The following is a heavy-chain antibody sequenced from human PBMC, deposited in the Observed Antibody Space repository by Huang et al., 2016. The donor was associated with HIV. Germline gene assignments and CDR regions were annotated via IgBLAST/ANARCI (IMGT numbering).Heavy chain of an antibody. CDR2: SIPIVGTA. Sequence: QVQLVQSGPEVKKPASSVKVSCKASGEALSEYAFNWVRKAPRHGLEWMGGSIPIVGTAKYEQKFEGRLTITADESTKTVYMELSRLEFEDTAVYYCARDRGGWGTYRFTGNDYWGQGTLVTVSS. J-gene: IGHJ4*02. D-gene: IGHD3-16*02. CDR3: ARDRGGWGTYRFTGNDY. V-gene: IGHV1-69*13. CDR1: GEALSEYA.